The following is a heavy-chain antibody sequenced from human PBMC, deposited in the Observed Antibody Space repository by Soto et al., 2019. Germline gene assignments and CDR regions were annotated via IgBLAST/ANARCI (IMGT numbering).Heavy chain of an antibody. CDR1: GYTFITYG. J-gene: IGHJ6*02. D-gene: IGHD6-6*01. CDR2: ISSYNGNT. CDR3: ARDRPTSSIRALYYYYAMDV. Sequence: QVQLVQSGAEVKKPGASVKVSCKASGYTFITYGISWVRQAPGQGLEWMGWISSYNGNTNYAQKLQGRVTMTTDTSTNTAYMEMRTLRSDATAVYYCARDRPTSSIRALYYYYAMDVWGQGDTVTVSS. V-gene: IGHV1-18*01.